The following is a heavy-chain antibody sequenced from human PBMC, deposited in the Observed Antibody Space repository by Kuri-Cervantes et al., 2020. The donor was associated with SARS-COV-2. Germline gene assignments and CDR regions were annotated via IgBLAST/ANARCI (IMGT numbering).Heavy chain of an antibody. V-gene: IGHV5-51*01. J-gene: IGHJ4*02. CDR1: GYSFTSYW. CDR3: ARGPVRGYYDFWSGYHNDY. CDR2: IYPGDSDT. Sequence: KVSCKGSGYSFTSYWIGWVRQMPGKGLEWMGIIYPGDSDTRYSPSFQGQVTISADKSISTAYLQWSSLKASDTAMYYCARGPVRGYYDFWSGYHNDYWGQGTLVTVSS. D-gene: IGHD3-3*01.